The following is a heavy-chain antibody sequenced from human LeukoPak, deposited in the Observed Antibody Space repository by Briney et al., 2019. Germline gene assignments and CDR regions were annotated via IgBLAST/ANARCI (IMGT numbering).Heavy chain of an antibody. D-gene: IGHD3-3*01. V-gene: IGHV3-23*01. Sequence: PGRSLRLSCAASGFTFSSYAMSWVRQAPGKGLEWVSAISGSGGSTYYADSVKGRFTISRDNSKNTLYLQMNSLRAEDTAVYYCAKGLQTVLRFLELPNDAFDIWGQGTMVTVSS. J-gene: IGHJ3*02. CDR3: AKGLQTVLRFLELPNDAFDI. CDR2: ISGSGGST. CDR1: GFTFSSYA.